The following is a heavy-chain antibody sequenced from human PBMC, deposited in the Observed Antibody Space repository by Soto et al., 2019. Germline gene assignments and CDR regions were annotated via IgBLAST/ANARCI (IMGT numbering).Heavy chain of an antibody. CDR2: IKTDGTDT. J-gene: IGHJ3*02. D-gene: IGHD3-9*01. CDR1: GLTFSGYW. V-gene: IGHV3-74*01. CDR3: ARPRTSDWAYDI. Sequence: EVQLVESGGGLVQPGGSRSLPGEAPGLTFSGYWWHWFGKAQGRGLVWVSRIKTDGTDTHYADSVKGRFTISRDNAKNTLYLQMNSLRGEDTAVYYCARPRTSDWAYDIWGQGTMVIVSS.